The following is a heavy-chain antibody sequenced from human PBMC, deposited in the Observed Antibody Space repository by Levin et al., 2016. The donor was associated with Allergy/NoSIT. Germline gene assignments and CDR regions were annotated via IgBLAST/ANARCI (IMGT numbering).Heavy chain of an antibody. CDR2: ITSTTDGGTP. V-gene: IGHV3-15*01. CDR3: STDWNGGMDV. Sequence: GGSLRLSCVASGVTFSNAYMSWVRQAPGKGLDWVGRITSTTDGGTPDYAAPVKGRYTISRDDSKNTLYLQMDSLKTEDTGVYYCSTDWNGGMDVWGQGTTVIVSS. D-gene: IGHD3-3*01. J-gene: IGHJ6*02. CDR1: GVTFSNAY.